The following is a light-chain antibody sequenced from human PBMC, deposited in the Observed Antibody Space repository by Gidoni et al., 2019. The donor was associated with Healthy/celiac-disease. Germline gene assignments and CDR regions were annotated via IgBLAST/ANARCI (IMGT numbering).Light chain of an antibody. CDR3: QQYKSYSPWT. J-gene: IGKJ1*01. CDR2: KAS. V-gene: IGKV1-5*03. CDR1: QSISSW. Sequence: DIQMTQSPSTLSASVGDRVTITCRASQSISSWLAWYQQKPGKAPKLLNYKASSLESGVPSRFSGSGSGTEFTLTISSLQPDDFATYYCQQYKSYSPWTFGQGTKVEIK.